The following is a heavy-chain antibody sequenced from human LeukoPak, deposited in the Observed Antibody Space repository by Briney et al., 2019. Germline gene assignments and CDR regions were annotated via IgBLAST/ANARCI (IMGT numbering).Heavy chain of an antibody. CDR3: ARQSVGRIRGVLPHDAFDF. J-gene: IGHJ3*01. D-gene: IGHD3-10*01. Sequence: PGGSLRLSCAASGFTFSSYSMNWVRQAPGKGLERVSSISSSSYIYYADSVKGRFTISRDNAKNSLYLQMNSLRAEDTAVYYCARQSVGRIRGVLPHDAFDFWGQGTLVTVSS. CDR1: GFTFSSYS. CDR2: ISSSSYI. V-gene: IGHV3-21*01.